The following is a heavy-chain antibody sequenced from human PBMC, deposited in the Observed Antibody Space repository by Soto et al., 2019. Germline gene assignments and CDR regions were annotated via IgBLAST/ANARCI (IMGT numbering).Heavy chain of an antibody. J-gene: IGHJ6*02. Sequence: QVQLVQSGAEVKKPGSSVTVSCKASGGTFGNSAISWVRQAPGQGLEWMGGIIPIFSTPDYAQKFQGRVTITADESTTTAYMEVTSMKSEDTAVYYCARAEDRQALGGNYYYGIDFWGQGTTVTVSS. D-gene: IGHD2-15*01. CDR1: GGTFGNSA. CDR3: ARAEDRQALGGNYYYGIDF. CDR2: IIPIFSTP. V-gene: IGHV1-69*12.